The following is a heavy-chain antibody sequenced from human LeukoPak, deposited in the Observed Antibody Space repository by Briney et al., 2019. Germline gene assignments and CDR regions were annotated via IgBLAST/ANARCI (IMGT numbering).Heavy chain of an antibody. Sequence: SETLSLTCAVYGGSFSGYYWSWIRQPPGKGLEWIGEINHSGSTSYNPSLKSRVTISVDTSKNQFSLKLSSVTAADTAVYYCARGSRVRGVSDYWGQGTLVTVSS. CDR1: GGSFSGYY. D-gene: IGHD3-10*01. CDR3: ARGSRVRGVSDY. V-gene: IGHV4-34*01. J-gene: IGHJ4*02. CDR2: INHSGST.